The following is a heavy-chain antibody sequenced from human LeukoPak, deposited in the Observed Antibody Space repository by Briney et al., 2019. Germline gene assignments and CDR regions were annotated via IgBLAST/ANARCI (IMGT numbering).Heavy chain of an antibody. J-gene: IGHJ4*02. CDR1: GYSFTSYW. CDR3: ARGDSSTWYEY. D-gene: IGHD6-13*01. V-gene: IGHV5-51*01. CDR2: IYPGDSET. Sequence: GESLKISCKGSGYSFTSYWIAWVRQMPGKGLEWMGIIYPGDSETRYSPSFQGQVTISADKSISTAYLQWSSLKASDTAIYYCARGDSSTWYEYWGQGTLVTVSS.